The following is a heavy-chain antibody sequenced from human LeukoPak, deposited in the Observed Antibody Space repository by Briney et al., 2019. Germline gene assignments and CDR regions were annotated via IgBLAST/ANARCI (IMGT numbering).Heavy chain of an antibody. CDR2: IYTSGST. D-gene: IGHD3-3*01. CDR1: GGSISSGSYY. Sequence: SETLSLTCTVSGGSISSGSYYWSWIRQPAGKGLEWIGRIYTSGSTNYNPSLKSRVTISVDTSKNQFSLKLSSVTAADTAVYYCARDNDFWSAWGQGTLVTVSS. J-gene: IGHJ5*02. V-gene: IGHV4-61*02. CDR3: ARDNDFWSA.